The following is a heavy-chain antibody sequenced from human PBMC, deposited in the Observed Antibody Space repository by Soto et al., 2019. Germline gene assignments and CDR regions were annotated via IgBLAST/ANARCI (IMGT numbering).Heavy chain of an antibody. V-gene: IGHV1-69*06. J-gene: IGHJ6*02. CDR2: IIPIFGTA. Sequence: SVKVSCKASGGTFSSYAISWVRQAPGQGLEWMGGIIPIFGTANYAQKFQGRVTITADKSTSTAYMELSSLRSEDTAVYYCARDNSSSPRVSYYYYGMDVWGQGTTVTVSS. D-gene: IGHD6-6*01. CDR3: ARDNSSSPRVSYYYYGMDV. CDR1: GGTFSSYA.